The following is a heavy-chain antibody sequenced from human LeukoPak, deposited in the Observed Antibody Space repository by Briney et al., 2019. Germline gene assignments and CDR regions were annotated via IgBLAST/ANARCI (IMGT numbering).Heavy chain of an antibody. D-gene: IGHD5-24*01. CDR1: EFTVSRNY. Sequence: PGGSLRLSCTASEFTVSRNYMLWVRQAPGKGLEWVSLIFSNGYTHYADSVKGRFTISRDTSKNTVSLQMNSLRVEDTAMYYCTRDQMNYWGQGTLVTVSS. V-gene: IGHV3-53*01. CDR2: IFSNGYT. J-gene: IGHJ4*02. CDR3: TRDQMNY.